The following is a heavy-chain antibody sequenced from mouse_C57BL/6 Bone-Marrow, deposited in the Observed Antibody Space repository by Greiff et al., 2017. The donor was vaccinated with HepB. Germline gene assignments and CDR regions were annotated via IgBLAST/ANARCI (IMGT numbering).Heavy chain of an antibody. Sequence: EVQLQQSGPELVKPGASVKISCKASGYTFTDYYMNWVKQSHGKSLEWIGDINPNNGGTSYNQKFKGKATLTVDKSSSTAYMELRSLTSEDSAVYYCASKDYGNYNYAMDYWGQGTSVTVSS. D-gene: IGHD2-1*01. V-gene: IGHV1-26*01. CDR1: GYTFTDYY. CDR2: INPNNGGT. CDR3: ASKDYGNYNYAMDY. J-gene: IGHJ4*01.